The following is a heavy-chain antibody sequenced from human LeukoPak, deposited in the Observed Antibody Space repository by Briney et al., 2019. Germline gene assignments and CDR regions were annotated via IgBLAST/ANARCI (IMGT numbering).Heavy chain of an antibody. CDR3: AGTKYYYDSSGYYFPYYFDF. V-gene: IGHV4-30-4*08. CDR2: IYYSGNT. J-gene: IGHJ4*02. D-gene: IGHD3-22*01. CDR1: GGSISSGDYY. Sequence: PSQTLSLTCTVSGGSISSGDYYWSWIRQPPGKGLEWIGYIYYSGNTYYNPSLKSRVTISVDTSKNQFSLKLSSVTAADTAVYYCAGTKYYYDSSGYYFPYYFDFWGQGTLVTVSS.